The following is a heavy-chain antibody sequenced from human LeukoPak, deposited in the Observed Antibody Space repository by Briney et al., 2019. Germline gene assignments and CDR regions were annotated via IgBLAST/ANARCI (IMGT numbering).Heavy chain of an antibody. D-gene: IGHD6-19*01. CDR2: IYSGGST. CDR1: GGSISSSSYY. CDR3: ARERGQWLAFDY. V-gene: IGHV3-66*01. Sequence: ETLSLTCTVSGGSISSSSYYWGWIRQPPGKGLEWVSVIYSGGSTYYADSVKGRFTISRDNSKNTLYLQMNSLRAEDTAVYYCARERGQWLAFDYWGQGTLVTVSS. J-gene: IGHJ4*02.